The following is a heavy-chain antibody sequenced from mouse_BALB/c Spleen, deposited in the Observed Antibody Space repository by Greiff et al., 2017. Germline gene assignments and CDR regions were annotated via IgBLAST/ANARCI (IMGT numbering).Heavy chain of an antibody. Sequence: QVQLQQSGAELVKPGASVKLSCKASGYTFTSYYMYWVKQRPGQGLEWIGEINPSNGGTKYNEKFKSKATLTVDKSSSTAYMQLSSLTSEDSAVYYCTRAPYYSYCYFDGWGAGTSVTVSS. CDR3: TRAPYYSYCYFDG. CDR2: INPSNGGT. J-gene: IGHJ1*01. CDR1: GYTFTSYY. D-gene: IGHD1-1*01. V-gene: IGHV1S81*02.